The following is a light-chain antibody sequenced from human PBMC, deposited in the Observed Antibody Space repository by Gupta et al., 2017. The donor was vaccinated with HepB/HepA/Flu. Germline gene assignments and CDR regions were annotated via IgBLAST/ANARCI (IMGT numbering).Light chain of an antibody. CDR1: QSISTY. CDR3: RKRYNIPRT. V-gene: IGKV1-39*01. Sequence: DIQMTQSPSSLSASVGDRVTITCRTSQSISTYLNWYQHKPGKAPDLLIFAASTLLSGVLSMFSGSGSGADFTLTISGREPEDFATYYFRKRYNIPRTFGQGTKVEIK. CDR2: AAS. J-gene: IGKJ1*01.